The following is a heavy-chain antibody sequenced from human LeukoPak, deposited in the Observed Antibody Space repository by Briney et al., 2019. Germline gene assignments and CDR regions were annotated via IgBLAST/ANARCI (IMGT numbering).Heavy chain of an antibody. V-gene: IGHV1-69*01. CDR3: GRGNRSRYGDYVGYYYYYYMDV. J-gene: IGHJ6*03. D-gene: IGHD4-17*01. CDR2: IIPIFGTA. Sequence: ASVKVSCKASGGTFSSYAISWVRQAPGQGLEWMGGIIPIFGTANYAQKFQGRVTITADESTSTAYMELSSLRSEATAVYYCGRGNRSRYGDYVGYYYYYYMDVWGKGTTVTVSS. CDR1: GGTFSSYA.